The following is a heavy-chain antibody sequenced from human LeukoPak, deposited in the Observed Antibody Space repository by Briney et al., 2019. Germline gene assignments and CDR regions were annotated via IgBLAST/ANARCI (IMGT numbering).Heavy chain of an antibody. CDR1: GGSISSSTYH. CDR2: FTGNT. D-gene: IGHD2-8*01. Sequence: SETLSLTCTVSGGSISSSTYHWGWIRQPPGKGLEWIGSFTGNTYSNPSLKSRVTISLDTSKNQFSLKLTSVTPADTAMYYCTRLVNGRPLDLSGQGVLITVSS. CDR3: TRLVNGRPLDL. J-gene: IGHJ4*02. V-gene: IGHV4-39*01.